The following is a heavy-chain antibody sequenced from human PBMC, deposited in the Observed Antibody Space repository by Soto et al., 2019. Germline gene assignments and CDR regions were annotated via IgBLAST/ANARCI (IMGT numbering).Heavy chain of an antibody. CDR2: INSDGSST. CDR3: ARSPGKYSSGWNDY. V-gene: IGHV3-74*01. J-gene: IGHJ4*02. Sequence: GASVKVSCAASGFTFSSYWMHWVRQAPGKGLVWVSRINSDGSSTSYADSVKGRFTISRDNAKNTLYLQMNSLRAEDTAVYYCARSPGKYSSGWNDYWGQGTLVTVSS. CDR1: GFTFSSYW. D-gene: IGHD6-19*01.